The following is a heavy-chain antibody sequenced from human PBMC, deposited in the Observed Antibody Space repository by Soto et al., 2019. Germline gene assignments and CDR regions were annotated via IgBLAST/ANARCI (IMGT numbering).Heavy chain of an antibody. CDR2: ISGSGGST. CDR3: AKAGGKLVGATKQH. V-gene: IGHV3-23*01. D-gene: IGHD1-26*01. Sequence: EVQLLESGGGLVQPGGSLRLSCAASGFTFSSYAMSWVRQAPGKGLEWVSAISGSGGSTYYADSVKGRFTISRDNSKNPVYLKMNGLSAEDTAVYYCAKAGGKLVGATKQHWGQGTLVTVSS. J-gene: IGHJ1*01. CDR1: GFTFSSYA.